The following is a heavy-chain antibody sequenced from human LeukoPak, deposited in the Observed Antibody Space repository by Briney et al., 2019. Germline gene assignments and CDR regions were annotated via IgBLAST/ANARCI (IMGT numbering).Heavy chain of an antibody. CDR1: GGSISSYY. V-gene: IGHV4-4*09. J-gene: IGHJ3*02. CDR2: IYTSGST. Sequence: SETLSLTCTVSGGSISSYYWSWIRQPPGKGLEWIGYIYTSGSTNYNPSLKSRVTISVDTSKKQFSLKLSSVTAADTAVYYCARRESGPRAFDIWGQGTMVTVSS. CDR3: ARRESGPRAFDI.